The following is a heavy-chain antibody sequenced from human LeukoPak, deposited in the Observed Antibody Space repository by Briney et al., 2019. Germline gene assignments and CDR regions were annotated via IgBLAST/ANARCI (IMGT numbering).Heavy chain of an antibody. Sequence: SQTLSLTCAVSGGSISSGAYSWSWIRQPPGKGLEWIGYIYHSGSTYYNPSLKSRVTMSLDRSRNQFSLKLTSVTAADTAVYYCACYSNTWPHWYFDLWGRGTLVTVSS. CDR3: ACYSNTWPHWYFDL. D-gene: IGHD6-13*01. CDR1: GGSISSGAYS. CDR2: IYHSGST. V-gene: IGHV4-30-2*01. J-gene: IGHJ2*01.